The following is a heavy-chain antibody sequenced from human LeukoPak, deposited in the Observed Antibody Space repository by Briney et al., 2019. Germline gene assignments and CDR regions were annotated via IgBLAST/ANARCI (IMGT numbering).Heavy chain of an antibody. V-gene: IGHV4-34*01. Sequence: PSETLSLTCAVYGGSFSGYYWSWIRQPPGKGLEWIGEINHSGSTNYNPSLKSRVTISVDTSKNQFSLKLSSVTAADTAVYYCAREGMIRFLEWLSDSNWFDPWGQGTLVTVSS. J-gene: IGHJ5*02. CDR1: GGSFSGYY. D-gene: IGHD3-3*01. CDR3: AREGMIRFLEWLSDSNWFDP. CDR2: INHSGST.